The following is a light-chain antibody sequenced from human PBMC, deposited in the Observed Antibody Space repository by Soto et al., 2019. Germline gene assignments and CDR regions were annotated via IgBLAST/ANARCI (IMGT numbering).Light chain of an antibody. CDR2: AAS. CDR3: QQSYSPPPVT. Sequence: DIQMTQSPSSLSASVGDRVTITCRASQSINRFLNWYQQKPGKAPKLLIYAASSLQSGVPSRFSGSGSGTDFTLTISSLQPEDFATYYCQQSYSPPPVTFDQGTRLEIK. V-gene: IGKV1-39*01. CDR1: QSINRF. J-gene: IGKJ5*01.